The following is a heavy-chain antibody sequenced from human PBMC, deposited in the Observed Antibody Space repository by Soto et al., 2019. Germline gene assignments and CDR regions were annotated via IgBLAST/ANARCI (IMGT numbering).Heavy chain of an antibody. CDR1: GYTFTSYG. V-gene: IGHV1-69*13. Sequence: GASVKVSCKASGYTFTSYGISWVRQAPGQGLEWMGWISANFGKANYAQKFQGRVTITADESTSTAYMELSSLRSEDTAVYYCARDQLLWFGESYYYYYGMDVWGQGTTVTVSS. CDR2: ISANFGKA. D-gene: IGHD3-10*01. J-gene: IGHJ6*02. CDR3: ARDQLLWFGESYYYYYGMDV.